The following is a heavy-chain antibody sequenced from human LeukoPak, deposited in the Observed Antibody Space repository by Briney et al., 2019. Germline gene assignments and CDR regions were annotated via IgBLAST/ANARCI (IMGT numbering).Heavy chain of an antibody. D-gene: IGHD3-3*01. CDR3: ASGQTPGITIFGVVIPPPYRYYYYGMDV. CDR2: TYYRSKWYN. Sequence: SQTLSLTCAISGDSVSSNSAAWNWIRQSPSRGLEWLGRTYYRSKWYNDYAVSVKSRITINPDTSKNQFSLQLNSVTPEDTAVYYCASGQTPGITIFGVVIPPPYRYYYYGMDVWGQGTTVTVSS. V-gene: IGHV6-1*01. J-gene: IGHJ6*02. CDR1: GDSVSSNSAA.